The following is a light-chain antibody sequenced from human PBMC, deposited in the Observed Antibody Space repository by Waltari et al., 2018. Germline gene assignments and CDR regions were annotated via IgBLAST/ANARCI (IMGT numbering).Light chain of an antibody. CDR1: QSIRND. V-gene: IGKV1-39*01. J-gene: IGKJ2*01. Sequence: DIQMTQSPFSLSASVGDRVTITCRASQSIRNDLSWYQQKPGRAPNLLISGASSLQSGVPSRFSGSASGTDFTLTISSLQPEDFATYYCQQSYSTQYTFGQGTKLEIK. CDR2: GAS. CDR3: QQSYSTQYT.